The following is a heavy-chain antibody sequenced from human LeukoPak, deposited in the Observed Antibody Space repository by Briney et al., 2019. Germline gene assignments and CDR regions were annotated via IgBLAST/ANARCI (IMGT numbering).Heavy chain of an antibody. CDR2: INGGSGNT. CDR3: ADPRYDSSGYYYVD. J-gene: IGHJ4*02. CDR1: GYTFTDYT. V-gene: IGHV1-3*01. Sequence: ASVKVSCKAPGYTFTDYTMHWLRQAPGQRLDWMGWINGGSGNTKYSPEFQGRVTITRDTSASTAYVELSSLRSEDTAVYYCADPRYDSSGYYYVDWGQGTLVTVSS. D-gene: IGHD3-22*01.